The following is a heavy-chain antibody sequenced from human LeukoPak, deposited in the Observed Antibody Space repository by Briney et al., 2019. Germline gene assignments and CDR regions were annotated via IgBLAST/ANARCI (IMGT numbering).Heavy chain of an antibody. CDR2: IFYSGST. CDR3: ARHNTVRGVMGFDY. Sequence: PSETLTLTCTVPGDCLNQHYWFWMRQALPMERHWVGNIFYSGSTNYNPSLKSRVTISVDTSKNQFSPKLSSVTAADTAVYYCARHNTVRGVMGFDYWGQGTLVTVSS. V-gene: IGHV4-59*08. CDR1: GDCLNQHY. J-gene: IGHJ4*02. D-gene: IGHD3-10*01.